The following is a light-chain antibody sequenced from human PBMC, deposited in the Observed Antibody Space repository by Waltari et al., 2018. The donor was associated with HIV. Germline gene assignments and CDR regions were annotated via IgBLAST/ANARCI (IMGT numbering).Light chain of an antibody. CDR2: KEN. Sequence: SYELTQPPSVSVSPGQTARITCPGDALPKQYAYWYQQKPGQAPVLVIYKENESPAGIPGRFSGSSSGTTVTLTISGVQTEDEADYYCQSADSTGTYPDVFGPGTKVTVL. CDR3: QSADSTGTYPDV. CDR1: ALPKQY. V-gene: IGLV3-25*03. J-gene: IGLJ1*01.